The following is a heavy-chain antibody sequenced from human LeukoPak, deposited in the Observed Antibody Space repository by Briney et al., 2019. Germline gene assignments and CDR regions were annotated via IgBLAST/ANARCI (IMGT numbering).Heavy chain of an antibody. Sequence: PGGSLRLSCAASGFTVSNNYMSWVRQAPGKGLEWVSVIYSGGSTYYADSVKGRFTISRDNSKNTLYLQMNSLRAEDTAVYYCAKDRPGYCGGDCYSDSWGQGTLVTVSS. D-gene: IGHD2-21*02. J-gene: IGHJ5*02. CDR2: IYSGGST. CDR3: AKDRPGYCGGDCYSDS. CDR1: GFTVSNNY. V-gene: IGHV3-53*01.